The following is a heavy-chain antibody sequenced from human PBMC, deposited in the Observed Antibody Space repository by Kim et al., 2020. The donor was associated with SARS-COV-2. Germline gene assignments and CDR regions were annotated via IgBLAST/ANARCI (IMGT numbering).Heavy chain of an antibody. J-gene: IGHJ5*02. D-gene: IGHD3-10*01. Sequence: SETLSLTCTVSGGSISSGSYYWSWIRQPAGKGLEWIGRIYTSGSTNYNPSLKSRVTISVDTSKNQFSLKLSSVTAADTAVYYCAREPSSTILLWFGELLPPTYNWFDPWGQGTLVTVSS. V-gene: IGHV4-61*02. CDR2: IYTSGST. CDR1: GGSISSGSYY. CDR3: AREPSSTILLWFGELLPPTYNWFDP.